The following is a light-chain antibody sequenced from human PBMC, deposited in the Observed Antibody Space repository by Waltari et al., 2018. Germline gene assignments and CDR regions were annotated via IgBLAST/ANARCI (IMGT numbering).Light chain of an antibody. CDR2: EVS. CDR1: QSLLYSDGKTY. CDR3: MQRIQLPRT. V-gene: IGKV2D-29*01. J-gene: IGKJ2*01. Sequence: EIVMTHTPCSLYVTTGQPAFISCKSIQSLLYSDGKTYVYWYVQKPGQPPQLLIYEVSKRFSGVPDRFSGSGSGTDFTLQISRVEDEDVGVYYCMQRIQLPRTFGQGTKLEI.